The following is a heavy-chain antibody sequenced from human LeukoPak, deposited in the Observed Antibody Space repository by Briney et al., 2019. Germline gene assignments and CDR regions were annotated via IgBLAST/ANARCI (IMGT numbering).Heavy chain of an antibody. D-gene: IGHD3-22*01. CDR2: ISGSGGST. CDR1: GFTFSSYA. Sequence: GGSLRLSCAASGFTFSSYAMSWVRQAPGKGLEWVSAISGSGGSTYYADSVKGRFTISRDNSKNTLYLQMNSLRAEDTAVYYCAQTITIPPLDLVGYDSSGYYPPYFDYWGQGTLVTVSS. CDR3: AQTITIPPLDLVGYDSSGYYPPYFDY. V-gene: IGHV3-23*01. J-gene: IGHJ4*02.